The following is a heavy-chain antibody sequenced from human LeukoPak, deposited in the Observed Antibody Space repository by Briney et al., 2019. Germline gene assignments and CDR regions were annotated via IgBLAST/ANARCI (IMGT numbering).Heavy chain of an antibody. D-gene: IGHD2-21*02. CDR2: INSDGSST. Sequence: GGSLRLSCAAPGFTFSSYWMHWVRQAPGKGLVWVSRINSDGSSTSYADSVKGRFTISRDNAKNTLYLQMNSLRAEDTAVYYCARVPIAYCGGDCYPNWFDPWGQGTLVTVSS. CDR1: GFTFSSYW. V-gene: IGHV3-74*01. J-gene: IGHJ5*02. CDR3: ARVPIAYCGGDCYPNWFDP.